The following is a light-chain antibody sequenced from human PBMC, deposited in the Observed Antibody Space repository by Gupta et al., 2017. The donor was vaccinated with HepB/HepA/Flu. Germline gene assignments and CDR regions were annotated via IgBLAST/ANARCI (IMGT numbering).Light chain of an antibody. CDR1: HEISRW. Sequence: IQMTQSPSTLSASVGDRFTITCRASHEISRWLAWYQQKPGKAPKLLIYKASTVERGVPSRFSGSGSGTEFFLTITSRQPDDFATYYCQHENSSMFTFGHGTKVDFK. J-gene: IGKJ3*01. CDR3: QHENSSMFT. CDR2: KAS. V-gene: IGKV1-5*03.